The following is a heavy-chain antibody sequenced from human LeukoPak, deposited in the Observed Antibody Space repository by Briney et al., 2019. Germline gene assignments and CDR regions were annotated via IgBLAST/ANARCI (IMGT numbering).Heavy chain of an antibody. Sequence: PSETLSLTCTVSGGSISSYYWSWIRQPPGKGLEWIGYIFYSGNTNYNPSLKSRVTISLDTSKTQFSLKLRFVTAADTAVYYCASRGSDGSAYYAYWGQGTLVSVSS. CDR2: IFYSGNT. J-gene: IGHJ4*02. CDR1: GGSISSYY. CDR3: ASRGSDGSAYYAY. V-gene: IGHV4-59*08. D-gene: IGHD3-22*01.